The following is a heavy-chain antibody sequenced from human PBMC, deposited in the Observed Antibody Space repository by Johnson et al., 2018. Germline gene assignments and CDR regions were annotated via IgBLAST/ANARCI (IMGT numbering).Heavy chain of an antibody. D-gene: IGHD1-26*01. CDR1: GFTFSRHA. J-gene: IGHJ3*02. CDR2: ISNEGATK. V-gene: IGHV3-30*03. Sequence: QVQLVESGGGVVQPGRSLRLPCVASGFTFSRHAMYWVRQAPGKGLEWVAGISNEGATKYYSDSVKGRLTLSRDNSKNSLYLERNSLRLEDTAMFYCVGGRSQWDKDAFDMWGQGAMVTVSS. CDR3: VGGRSQWDKDAFDM.